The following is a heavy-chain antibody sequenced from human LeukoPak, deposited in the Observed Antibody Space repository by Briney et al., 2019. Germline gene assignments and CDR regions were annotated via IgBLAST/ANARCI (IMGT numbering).Heavy chain of an antibody. CDR3: ARRSYGDYELEY. Sequence: GGSRRLSCAASGFTFDDYGMSWVRQAPGKGLEWVSGINWNGGSTGYADSVKGRFTISRDNAKNSLYLQMNSLRAEDTALYFCARRSYGDYELEYWGQGTLVTVSS. V-gene: IGHV3-20*04. J-gene: IGHJ4*02. D-gene: IGHD4-17*01. CDR2: INWNGGST. CDR1: GFTFDDYG.